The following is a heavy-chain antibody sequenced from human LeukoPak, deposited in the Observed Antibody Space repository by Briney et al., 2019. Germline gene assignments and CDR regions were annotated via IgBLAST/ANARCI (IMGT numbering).Heavy chain of an antibody. CDR3: ASLRVPGDFDY. V-gene: IGHV4-39*01. J-gene: IGHJ4*02. Sequence: KPSETLSLTCTVSGGSISSRTYYWAWIRQPPGRGLEWIGSIYYSGSTYYNPSLKGRLTMSVDTSKNQFSLKLRSVTAADTAVYYCASLRVPGDFDYWGQGTLVTVSS. CDR2: IYYSGST. CDR1: GGSISSRTYY.